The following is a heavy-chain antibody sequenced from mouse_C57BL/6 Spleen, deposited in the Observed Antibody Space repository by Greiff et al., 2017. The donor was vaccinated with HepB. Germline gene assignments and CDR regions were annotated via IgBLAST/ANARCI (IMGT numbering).Heavy chain of an antibody. CDR3: ARDAHYGSSHYYAMDY. Sequence: EVKVVESGGGLVKPGGSLKLSCAASGFTFSSYAMSWVRQTPEKRLEWVATISDGGSYTYYPDNVKGRFTISRDNAKNNLYLQMSHLKSEDTAMYYWARDAHYGSSHYYAMDYWGQGTSVTVSS. CDR2: ISDGGSYT. V-gene: IGHV5-4*01. CDR1: GFTFSSYA. J-gene: IGHJ4*01. D-gene: IGHD1-1*01.